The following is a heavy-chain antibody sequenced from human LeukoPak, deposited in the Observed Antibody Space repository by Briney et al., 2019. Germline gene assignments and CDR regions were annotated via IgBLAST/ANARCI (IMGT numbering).Heavy chain of an antibody. V-gene: IGHV1-18*01. CDR3: ARGVGVVVPAASDY. D-gene: IGHD2-2*01. CDR2: ISSYNGNR. J-gene: IGHJ4*02. CDR1: GYTFTSYG. Sequence: GVSVNVSCKASGYTFTSYGISWVRQAPGQGLEWMGWISSYNGNRNYAQKFQGRVTMTTDTSTSTAYMELRSLRSDDTAVYYCARGVGVVVPAASDYCGQGTLVTVSS.